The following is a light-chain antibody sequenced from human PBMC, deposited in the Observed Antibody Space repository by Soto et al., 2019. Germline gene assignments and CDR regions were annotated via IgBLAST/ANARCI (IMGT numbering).Light chain of an antibody. CDR3: QQRSNWL. CDR1: QSISRS. J-gene: IGKJ3*01. Sequence: EIGLTQSPAILSVSPGERATLSCRASQSISRSLAWYQQKPGQAPRLLISDASTRATGIPARFSGSGSGTEFTLTISSLEPEDFAVYYCQQRSNWLFGPGTKVDIK. V-gene: IGKV3-11*01. CDR2: DAS.